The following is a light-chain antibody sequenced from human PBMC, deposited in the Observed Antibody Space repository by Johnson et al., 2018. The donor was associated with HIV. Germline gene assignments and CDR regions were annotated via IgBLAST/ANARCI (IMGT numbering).Light chain of an antibody. V-gene: IGLV1-51*01. Sequence: QAVLTQPPSVSAAPGQKVTISCSGSSSNIGNNYVSWHQQLPGTAPKLLIYDNNKRPSGIPDRFSGSQSGTSATLGITGLQTGDEADDYCGTWDNSLSAFYVFGTGTKVTVL. J-gene: IGLJ1*01. CDR3: GTWDNSLSAFYV. CDR1: SSNIGNNY. CDR2: DNN.